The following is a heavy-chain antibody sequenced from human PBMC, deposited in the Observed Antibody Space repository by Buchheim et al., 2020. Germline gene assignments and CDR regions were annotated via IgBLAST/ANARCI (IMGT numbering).Heavy chain of an antibody. CDR1: GFTFSNYA. CDR3: ERDYRGAAAAAQY. D-gene: IGHD6-13*01. J-gene: IGHJ4*02. V-gene: IGHV3-30*04. CDR2: LSIDDSKK. Sequence: QVQLVESGGGVVQPGGSLRLSCAASGFTFSNYAMHWVRQAPGKGLEGLAVLSIDDSKKYHADSVKGRFPISRDNTKDTLYLQMNSLTAEDTDVYYCERDYRGAAAAAQYWGQGTL.